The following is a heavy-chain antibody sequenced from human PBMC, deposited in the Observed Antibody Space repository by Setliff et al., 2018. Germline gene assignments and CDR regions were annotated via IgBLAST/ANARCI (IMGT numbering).Heavy chain of an antibody. CDR3: AKDPRITMIVVDPGPY. J-gene: IGHJ4*02. CDR2: IRYDGSNK. D-gene: IGHD3-22*01. CDR1: GFGFGGHW. V-gene: IGHV3-30*02. Sequence: PGGSLRLSCAASGFGFGGHWMHWVRQAPGKGLEWVAFIRYDGSNKYYADSVKGRFTISRDNSKNTLYLQMNSLRAEDTAVYYCAKDPRITMIVVDPGPYWGQGTLVTVSS.